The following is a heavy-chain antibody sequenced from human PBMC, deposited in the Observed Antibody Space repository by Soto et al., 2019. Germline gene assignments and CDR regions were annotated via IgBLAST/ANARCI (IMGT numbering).Heavy chain of an antibody. Sequence: GGSLRLSCAASGFTFSDYYMSWIRQAPGKGLEWVSYISSSSSYTNYADSVKGRFTISRDNAKNSLYLQMNSLRAEDTAVYYCASSSGSYSQFDYWGQGTLVTVSS. J-gene: IGHJ4*02. CDR1: GFTFSDYY. D-gene: IGHD1-26*01. CDR2: ISSSSSYT. CDR3: ASSSGSYSQFDY. V-gene: IGHV3-11*06.